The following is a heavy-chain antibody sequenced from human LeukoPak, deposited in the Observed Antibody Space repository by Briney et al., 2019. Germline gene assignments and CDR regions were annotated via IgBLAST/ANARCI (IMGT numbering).Heavy chain of an antibody. CDR2: NNPNSGGT. D-gene: IGHD3-22*01. V-gene: IGHV1-2*02. CDR1: GYTFTGYY. Sequence: GSSVKVSCKGSGYTFTGYYMHWVRQAPGQGVEWMGWNNPNSGGTNYAQKFQGRVTMTRDTSISTAYMELSRLRSDDTAVYYCASYYDSTGTFDYWGQGTLVTVSS. CDR3: ASYYDSTGTFDY. J-gene: IGHJ4*02.